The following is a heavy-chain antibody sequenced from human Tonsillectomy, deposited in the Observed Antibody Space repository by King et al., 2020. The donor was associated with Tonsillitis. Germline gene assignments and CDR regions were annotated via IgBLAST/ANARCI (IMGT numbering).Heavy chain of an antibody. V-gene: IGHV3-21*01. CDR2: ISHSSSYI. CDR1: GFTFSSYS. Sequence: QLVQSGGGLVKPGGSLRLSCAASGFTFSSYSMNWVRQAPGKGLEWVSSISHSSSYIYYADSVKGRFTISRDNAKNSLHLQMNSLRAEDTAVYYCARDSGGNPGFDYWGQGTLVTVSS. J-gene: IGHJ4*02. CDR3: ARDSGGNPGFDY. D-gene: IGHD4-23*01.